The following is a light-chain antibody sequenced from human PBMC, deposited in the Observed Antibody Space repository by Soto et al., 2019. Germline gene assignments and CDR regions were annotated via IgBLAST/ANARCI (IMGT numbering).Light chain of an antibody. CDR1: TSDIGGYNY. Sequence: QSARAQPPSASESPGQSVTISCTGTTSDIGGYNYVSWYQQHPGKAPKLMIFEVDRRPSGVPDRFSGSKSGNTASLTVSGLQAEDESDYYCSSYAGSNNFVFGTGTKVTAL. CDR3: SSYAGSNNFV. V-gene: IGLV2-8*01. CDR2: EVD. J-gene: IGLJ1*01.